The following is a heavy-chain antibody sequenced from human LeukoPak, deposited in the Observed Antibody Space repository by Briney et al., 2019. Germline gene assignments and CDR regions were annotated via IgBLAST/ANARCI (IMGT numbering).Heavy chain of an antibody. CDR3: ATMVQGVHTYFGS. Sequence: PSETLSLTCTVPGGSISSYYWSWIRQPPGKGLEWIGYIYYRGSTNYNPSLKSRVTISLDTSKNQFSLKLSSVTAADTAVYYCATMVQGVHTYFGSWGQGNLVAVSS. CDR1: GGSISSYY. J-gene: IGHJ4*02. V-gene: IGHV4-59*01. CDR2: IYYRGST. D-gene: IGHD3-10*01.